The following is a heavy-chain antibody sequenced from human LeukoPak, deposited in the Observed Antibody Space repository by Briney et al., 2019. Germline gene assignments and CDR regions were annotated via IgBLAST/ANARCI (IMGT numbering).Heavy chain of an antibody. D-gene: IGHD5-24*01. V-gene: IGHV4-38-2*02. CDR3: ATPPRDGYNQHFDY. CDR1: GYSISSGYY. CDR2: IYHSGST. Sequence: KPSETLSLTCTASGYSISSGYYWGWTRQPPGKGLEWIGSIYHSGSTYYNPSLKSRVTISVDTSKNQFSLKLSSVTAADTAVYYCATPPRDGYNQHFDYWGQGTLVTVSS. J-gene: IGHJ4*02.